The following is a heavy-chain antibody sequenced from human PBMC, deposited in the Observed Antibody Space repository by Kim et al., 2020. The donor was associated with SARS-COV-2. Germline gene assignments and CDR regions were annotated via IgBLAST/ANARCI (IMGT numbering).Heavy chain of an antibody. CDR2: ISYDGSNK. J-gene: IGHJ4*02. V-gene: IGHV3-30*04. CDR3: ARGGYCSSTSCLGGYFDY. CDR1: GFTFSSYA. Sequence: GGSLRLSCAASGFTFSSYAMHWVRQAPGKGLEWVAVISYDGSNKYYADSVKGRFTISRDNSKNTLYLQMNSLRAEDTAVYYCARGGYCSSTSCLGGYFDYWGQGTLVTVSS. D-gene: IGHD2-2*01.